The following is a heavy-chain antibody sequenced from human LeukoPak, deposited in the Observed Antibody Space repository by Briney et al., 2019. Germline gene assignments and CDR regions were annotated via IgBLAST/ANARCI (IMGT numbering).Heavy chain of an antibody. CDR1: GFTFDDYT. D-gene: IGHD4-23*01. CDR3: AKKGYGGSYGGAYFDY. CDR2: ISWDGDST. J-gene: IGHJ4*02. Sequence: GGSLRLSCAASGFTFDDYTMHWVRQAPGKGLEWVSLISWDGDSTYYADSVKGRFTISRDNSKNSLYLQMNSLRAEDTALYYCAKKGYGGSYGGAYFDYWGQGNLVTVSS. V-gene: IGHV3-43*01.